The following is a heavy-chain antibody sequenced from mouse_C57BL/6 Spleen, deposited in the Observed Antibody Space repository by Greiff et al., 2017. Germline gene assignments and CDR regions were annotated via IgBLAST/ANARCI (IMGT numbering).Heavy chain of an antibody. D-gene: IGHD2-4*01. CDR3: ARCPSTMITSYYFDY. CDR1: GYAFSSSW. J-gene: IGHJ2*01. Sequence: VKLMESGPELVKPGASVKISCKASGYAFSSSWMNWVKQRPGKGLEWIGRIYPGDGDTNYNGKFKGKATLTADKSSSTAYMQLSSLTSEDSAVYFCARCPSTMITSYYFDYWGQGTTLTVSS. CDR2: IYPGDGDT. V-gene: IGHV1-82*01.